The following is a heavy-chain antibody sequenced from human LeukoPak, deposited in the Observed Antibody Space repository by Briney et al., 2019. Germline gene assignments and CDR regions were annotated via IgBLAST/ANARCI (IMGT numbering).Heavy chain of an antibody. D-gene: IGHD6-6*01. J-gene: IGHJ4*02. CDR2: IYTSGST. CDR1: GGSISGSYY. CDR3: AREKSYSSSFGY. Sequence: PSETLSLTCTVSGGSISGSYYWTWIWQPAGKGLEWIGRIYTSGSTNYNPSLTSRVTISLDPSKNQFSLKLSSVTAADTAVYYCAREKSYSSSFGYWGQGTLVTVSS. V-gene: IGHV4-61*02.